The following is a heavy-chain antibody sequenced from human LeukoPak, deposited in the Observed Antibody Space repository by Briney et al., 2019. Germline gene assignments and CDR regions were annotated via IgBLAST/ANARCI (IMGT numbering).Heavy chain of an antibody. CDR3: TTSSGYYPVDY. D-gene: IGHD3-22*01. V-gene: IGHV3-15*01. J-gene: IGHJ4*02. Sequence: GGSLRLSRAASGFTFSNAWMSWVRQAPGKGLEWVGRIKSKTDGGTTDYAAPVKGRFTISRDDSKNTLYLQMNSLKTEDTAVYYCTTSSGYYPVDYWGQGTLVTVSS. CDR1: GFTFSNAW. CDR2: IKSKTDGGTT.